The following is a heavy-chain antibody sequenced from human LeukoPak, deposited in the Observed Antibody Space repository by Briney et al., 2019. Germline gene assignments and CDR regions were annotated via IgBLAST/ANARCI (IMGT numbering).Heavy chain of an antibody. Sequence: SETLSLICTVSGGSISTYYWICIRQPPGKALQGIGYIYNSRSTNYNTSLKSRVTISLDTSKNQFFLKLSFVTAEEPAVYYCGRGGYYGLGNDFRFDPWGQGKLVTVSS. D-gene: IGHD3-10*01. J-gene: IGHJ5*02. V-gene: IGHV4-59*01. CDR1: GGSISTYY. CDR2: IYNSRST. CDR3: GRGGYYGLGNDFRFDP.